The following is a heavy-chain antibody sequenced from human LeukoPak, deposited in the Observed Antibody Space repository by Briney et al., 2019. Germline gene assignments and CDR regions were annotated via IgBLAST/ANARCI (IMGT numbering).Heavy chain of an antibody. CDR3: ARPNITSYYDSRGYDAFDV. CDR1: GYKFNAYW. CDR2: IYPDDSDT. V-gene: IGHV5-51*01. D-gene: IGHD3-22*01. Sequence: GESLKISCKGSGYKFNAYWIAWVRQMPGRGLEWMGIIYPDDSDTRYSPSFQGQVTISADKSVSIAYLQWSSLKASDTAMYYCARPNITSYYDSRGYDAFDVWGQGTMVIVSS. J-gene: IGHJ3*01.